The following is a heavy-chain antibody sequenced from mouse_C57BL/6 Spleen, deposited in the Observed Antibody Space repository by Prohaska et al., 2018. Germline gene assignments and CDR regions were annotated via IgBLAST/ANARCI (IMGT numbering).Heavy chain of an antibody. CDR3: ARLDGYDGSWFAY. Sequence: EVQLVESGGGLVKPGGSLKLSCAASGFTFSSYAMYWVRQTPEKRLVWVVTISDGGSYTYYPDNVKGRFTISRDNAKNNLYLQMSHLKSEDTAMYYCARLDGYDGSWFAYWGQGTLVTVSA. D-gene: IGHD2-2*01. CDR1: GFTFSSYA. V-gene: IGHV5-4*01. CDR2: ISDGGSYT. J-gene: IGHJ3*01.